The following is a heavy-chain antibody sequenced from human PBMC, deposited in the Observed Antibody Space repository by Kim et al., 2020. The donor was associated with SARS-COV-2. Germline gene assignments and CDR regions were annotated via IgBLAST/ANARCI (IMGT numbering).Heavy chain of an antibody. J-gene: IGHJ3*02. D-gene: IGHD2-15*01. V-gene: IGHV5-51*01. Sequence: GESLKISCKGSGYSFTSYWIGWVRQMPGKGLEWMGIIYPGDSDTRYSPSFQGQVTISADKSISTAYLQWSSLKALDTAMYYCARTAVAAVPRNAFDIWGQGTMVTVSS. CDR3: ARTAVAAVPRNAFDI. CDR1: GYSFTSYW. CDR2: IYPGDSDT.